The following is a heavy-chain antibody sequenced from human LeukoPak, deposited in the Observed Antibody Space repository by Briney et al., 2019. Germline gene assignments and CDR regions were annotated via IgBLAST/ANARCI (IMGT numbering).Heavy chain of an antibody. CDR3: ARDLSGVAGYTYGRGIDY. CDR1: GFTFSSYW. J-gene: IGHJ4*02. V-gene: IGHV3-30*03. Sequence: QSGGSLRLSCAASGFTFSSYWMHWVRQAPGKGLEWVAVISYDGSNKYYADSVKGRFTISRDNSKNTLYLQMNSLRAEDTAVYYCARDLSGVAGYTYGRGIDYWGQGTLVTVSS. CDR2: ISYDGSNK. D-gene: IGHD5-18*01.